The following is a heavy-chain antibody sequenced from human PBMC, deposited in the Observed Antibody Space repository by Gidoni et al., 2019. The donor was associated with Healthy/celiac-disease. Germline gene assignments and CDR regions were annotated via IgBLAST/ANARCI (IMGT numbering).Heavy chain of an antibody. J-gene: IGHJ4*02. CDR3: ARGPAADLDY. CDR2: ISSSSSYI. D-gene: IGHD6-13*01. Sequence: EVQLVESGGGLVKPGGSLRLSCAASGFTFSSYSMTWVRQAPGKGLEWVSSISSSSSYIYYADSVKGRFTISRDNAKNSLYLQMNSLRAEDTAVYYCARGPAADLDYWGQGTLVTVSS. V-gene: IGHV3-21*01. CDR1: GFTFSSYS.